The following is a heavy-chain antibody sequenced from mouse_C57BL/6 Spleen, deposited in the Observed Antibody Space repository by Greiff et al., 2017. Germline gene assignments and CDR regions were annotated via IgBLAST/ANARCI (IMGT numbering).Heavy chain of an antibody. CDR1: GFTFSDYY. CDR2: INYDGSST. V-gene: IGHV5-16*01. Sequence: EVKLVESEGGLVQPGSSMKLSCTASGFTFSDYYMAWVRQVPEKGLEWVANINYDGSSTYYLDSLKSRFIISRDNAKNILYLQMSSLKSEDTATYYCAREDDYDWFAYWGQGTLVTVSA. D-gene: IGHD2-4*01. CDR3: AREDDYDWFAY. J-gene: IGHJ3*01.